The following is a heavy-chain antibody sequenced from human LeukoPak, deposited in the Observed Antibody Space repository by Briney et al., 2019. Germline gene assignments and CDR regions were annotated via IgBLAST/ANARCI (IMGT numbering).Heavy chain of an antibody. J-gene: IGHJ4*02. V-gene: IGHV1-2*02. CDR3: APTPEAYTSNWNV. D-gene: IGHD1-1*01. Sequence: GASVKVSCKASGYTFTADYMQWVRQAPGQGLEWMGWINPDSGFTNYAQKFQGRVTMTRDTSINTAYMEVRSLRSDDTAVYYCAPTPEAYTSNWNVWGQGTLVTVSS. CDR1: GYTFTADY. CDR2: INPDSGFT.